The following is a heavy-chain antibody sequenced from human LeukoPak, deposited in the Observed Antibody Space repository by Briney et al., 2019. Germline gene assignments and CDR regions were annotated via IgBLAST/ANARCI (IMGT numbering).Heavy chain of an antibody. CDR3: AVLRQLAESDY. CDR2: ISSSSSYI. J-gene: IGHJ4*02. V-gene: IGHV3-21*01. D-gene: IGHD6-13*01. Sequence: GGSLRLPCAASGFTFSSYSMNWVRQAPGKGLEWVSSISSSSSYIYYADSVKGRFTISRDNAKNSLYLQMNSLRAEDTAVYYCAVLRQLAESDYWGQGTLVTVSS. CDR1: GFTFSSYS.